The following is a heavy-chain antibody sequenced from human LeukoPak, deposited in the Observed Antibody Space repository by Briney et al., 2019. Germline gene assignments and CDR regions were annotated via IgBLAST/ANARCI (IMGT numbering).Heavy chain of an antibody. V-gene: IGHV3-11*04. CDR3: PREGWDLNALDI. J-gene: IGHJ3*02. D-gene: IGHD1-26*01. CDR2: ISSRSSNK. CDR1: GFTLSNYY. Sequence: GGSLRLSCAASGFTLSNYYMSWIRQAPGKGLVWVSYISSRSSNKEYADSVKGRFTISRDNSKNSLYLQMDSLRAEDSAIYYCPREGWDLNALDIWGQGTMVTVSP.